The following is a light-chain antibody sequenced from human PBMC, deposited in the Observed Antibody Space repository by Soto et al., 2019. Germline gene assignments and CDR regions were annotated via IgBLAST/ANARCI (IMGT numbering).Light chain of an antibody. CDR3: CSSAGSYTVV. Sequence: QSVLTQPRSVSGAPGQSVTISCTGTSSDVGVYNSVSWYQQHPGKAPKVMIYDVSKRPSGVPDRFSGSKSGNTASLTISGLQAEDEADYHCCSSAGSYTVVFGGGTKLPVL. J-gene: IGLJ2*01. CDR2: DVS. CDR1: SSDVGVYNS. V-gene: IGLV2-11*01.